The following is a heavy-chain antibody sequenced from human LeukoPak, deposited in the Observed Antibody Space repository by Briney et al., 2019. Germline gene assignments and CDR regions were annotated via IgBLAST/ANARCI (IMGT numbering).Heavy chain of an antibody. Sequence: SETLSLTCAVYGGSFSGYYWSWIRQPPGKGLEWIGEINHSGSTNYNPSLKSRVTISVDTSKTQFSLKRSSVTAADTAVYYWARPGGAYSSSWYYYWGQGTLVTVSS. CDR2: INHSGST. CDR1: GGSFSGYY. V-gene: IGHV4-34*01. J-gene: IGHJ4*02. CDR3: ARPGGAYSSSWYYY. D-gene: IGHD6-13*01.